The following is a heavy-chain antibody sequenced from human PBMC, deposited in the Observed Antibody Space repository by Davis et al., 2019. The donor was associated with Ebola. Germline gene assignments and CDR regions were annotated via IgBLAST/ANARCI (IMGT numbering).Heavy chain of an antibody. Sequence: GGSLRLSCATSDFAFSGSAMHWVRQASGKGLEWVGRIRTKANNYETAYAASVKGRFTISRDDSKNTAYLQMNSLKTEDTAVYYCTRPVEANWFDPWGQGTLVTVSS. CDR3: TRPVEANWFDP. CDR1: DFAFSGSA. CDR2: IRTKANNYET. J-gene: IGHJ5*02. D-gene: IGHD4-23*01. V-gene: IGHV3-73*01.